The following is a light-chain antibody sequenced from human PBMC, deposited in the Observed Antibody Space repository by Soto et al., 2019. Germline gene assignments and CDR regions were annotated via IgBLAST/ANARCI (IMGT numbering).Light chain of an antibody. Sequence: DIQMTHSPSTLSASVRDRVTMTCRASQSISSWLAWYQQKPGKAPKLLIYDASSLESGVPSRFSGSGSGTEFTLTISSLQPDDFATYYCQQYNSYSPWTSGQGTKVDIK. V-gene: IGKV1-5*01. CDR2: DAS. CDR3: QQYNSYSPWT. CDR1: QSISSW. J-gene: IGKJ1*01.